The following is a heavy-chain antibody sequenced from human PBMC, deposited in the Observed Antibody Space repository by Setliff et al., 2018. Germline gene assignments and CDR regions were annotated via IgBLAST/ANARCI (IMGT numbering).Heavy chain of an antibody. D-gene: IGHD4-17*01. V-gene: IGHV3-33*03. CDR2: IWYDGSNE. J-gene: IGHJ4*02. Sequence: GGSLRLSCAASGFTFSSYGMNWVRQAPGKGLEWVAVIWYDGSNEYYADSVKGRFTISRDNAKNSMYLEMNSLRAEDTASYYCARAVVGYGDLYYFDCWGQGTLVTVSS. CDR3: ARAVVGYGDLYYFDC. CDR1: GFTFSSYG.